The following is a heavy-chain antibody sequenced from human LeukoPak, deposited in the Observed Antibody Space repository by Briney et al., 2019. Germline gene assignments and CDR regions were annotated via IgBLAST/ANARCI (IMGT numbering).Heavy chain of an antibody. CDR3: ARVSAVAGQGCDY. V-gene: IGHV5-51*01. J-gene: IGHJ4*02. Sequence: KVSCKGSVYSFTTYWIGWVRQMPGEGLEWMGIIYPGDSDTRYSPSFQGQVTISVDKSISTANLQWSSLKASDTAMYYCARVSAVAGQGCDYWGQGTLVTVSS. CDR1: VYSFTTYW. D-gene: IGHD6-19*01. CDR2: IYPGDSDT.